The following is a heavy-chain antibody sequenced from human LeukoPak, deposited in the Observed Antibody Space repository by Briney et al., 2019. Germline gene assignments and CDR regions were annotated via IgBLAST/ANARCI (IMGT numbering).Heavy chain of an antibody. Sequence: GGSLRLSYAASGFTFSTYTMNWVRQAPGEGLEWVSSINSISTYISYADSVKGRFTISRDNAENSLYLQMNTLRAEDTAVYYCAREGQTFDYWGQGTLVTVSS. CDR1: GFTFSTYT. CDR3: AREGQTFDY. J-gene: IGHJ4*02. V-gene: IGHV3-21*01. CDR2: INSISTYI.